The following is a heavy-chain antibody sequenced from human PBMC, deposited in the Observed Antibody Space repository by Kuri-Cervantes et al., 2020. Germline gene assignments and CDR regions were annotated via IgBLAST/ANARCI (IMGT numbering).Heavy chain of an antibody. CDR2: INHSGSN. CDR3: ARGTLYGDSHYYYMDV. Sequence: SETLSLTCAVYGGSFSGYYWSWIRQPPGKGLEWIAEINHSGSNNYNPSLKSRVTISVDTSKNQFSLKLSSVTAADTAVYYCARGTLYGDSHYYYMDVWGKGTTVTVSS. J-gene: IGHJ6*03. D-gene: IGHD4-17*01. CDR1: GGSFSGYY. V-gene: IGHV4-34*01.